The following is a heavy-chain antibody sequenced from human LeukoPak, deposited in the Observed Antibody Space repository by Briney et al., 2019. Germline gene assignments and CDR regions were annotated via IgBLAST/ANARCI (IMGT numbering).Heavy chain of an antibody. D-gene: IGHD6-13*01. V-gene: IGHV3-23*01. J-gene: IGHJ4*02. CDR1: GFTFSSYS. CDR2: ISGSGGST. CDR3: AKVGRLQLNGFDY. Sequence: GGSLRLSCAASGFTFSSYSMNWVRQAPGKGLEWVSAISGSGGSTYYADSVKGRFTISRDNSKNTLYLQTNSLRAEDTAVYYCAKVGRLQLNGFDYWGQGTLVTVSS.